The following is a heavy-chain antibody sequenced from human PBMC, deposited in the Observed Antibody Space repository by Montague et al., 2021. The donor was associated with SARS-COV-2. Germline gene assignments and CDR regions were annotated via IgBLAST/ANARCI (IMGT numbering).Heavy chain of an antibody. D-gene: IGHD6-19*01. CDR3: AHRLGIAVAGGAFDI. CDR2: IYWNDDK. V-gene: IGHV2-5*01. CDR1: GFSLSTSGVG. Sequence: VKPTQTLTLTCTFSGFSLSTSGVGVGWIRQPPGKALEWLALIYWNDDKRYSPSLKSRLTITKDTSKNQVVLTMTNMDPVDTATYYCAHRLGIAVAGGAFDIWGQGTMVTVSS. J-gene: IGHJ3*02.